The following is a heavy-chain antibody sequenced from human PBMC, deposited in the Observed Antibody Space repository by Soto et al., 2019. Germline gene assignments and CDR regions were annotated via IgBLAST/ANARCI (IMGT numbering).Heavy chain of an antibody. J-gene: IGHJ4*02. CDR1: GYIFTGYY. CDR3: ARDDDDSSDYVFYFDY. Sequence: SVKVSCKASGYIFTGYYMHWVRQAPGQGLEWMGWINPNSGGTNYAQKFQGRVTMTRDTSISTAYMELSRLRSDDTAVYYCARDDDDSSDYVFYFDYWGQGTLVTVSS. V-gene: IGHV1-2*02. D-gene: IGHD3-22*01. CDR2: INPNSGGT.